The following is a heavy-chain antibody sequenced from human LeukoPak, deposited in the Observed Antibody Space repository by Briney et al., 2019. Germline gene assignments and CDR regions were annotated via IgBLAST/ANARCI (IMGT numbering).Heavy chain of an antibody. CDR3: ARVSVEWSPIPFDP. D-gene: IGHD3-3*01. V-gene: IGHV1-69*04. CDR2: IIPILGIA. CDR1: GGTFSSYA. Sequence: SVKVSCKASGGTFSSYAISWVRQAPGQGLEWMGRIIPILGIANYAQKFRGRVTITADKSTSTAYMELSSLRSEDTAVYYCARVSVEWSPIPFDPWGQGTLVTVSS. J-gene: IGHJ5*02.